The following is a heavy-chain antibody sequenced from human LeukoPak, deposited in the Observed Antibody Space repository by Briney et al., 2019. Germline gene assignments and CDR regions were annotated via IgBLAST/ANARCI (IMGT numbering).Heavy chain of an antibody. V-gene: IGHV1-69*02. CDR2: IIPILGIA. Sequence: SVKLSCKASGGTFSSYTISWVRQAPGQGLEWMGRIIPILGIANYAQKFQGRVTITADKSTSTAYMELSSLRSEDTAVYYCARGNDYGDYVQDYWGQGTLVTVSS. CDR3: ARGNDYGDYVQDY. CDR1: GGTFSSYT. D-gene: IGHD4-17*01. J-gene: IGHJ4*02.